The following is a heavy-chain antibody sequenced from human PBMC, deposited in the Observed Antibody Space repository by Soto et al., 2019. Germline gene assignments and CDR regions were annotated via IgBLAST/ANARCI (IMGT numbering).Heavy chain of an antibody. Sequence: RASVKVSCKASGGTFSSYAISWVRQAPGQGLEWMGGIIPIFGTANYAQKFQGRVTITADESTSTAYMELSSLRSEDTAVYYCARDSGIVVVPAALYYYGMDVWGQGTTVTVSS. CDR2: IIPIFGTA. D-gene: IGHD2-2*01. CDR3: ARDSGIVVVPAALYYYGMDV. CDR1: GGTFSSYA. J-gene: IGHJ6*02. V-gene: IGHV1-69*13.